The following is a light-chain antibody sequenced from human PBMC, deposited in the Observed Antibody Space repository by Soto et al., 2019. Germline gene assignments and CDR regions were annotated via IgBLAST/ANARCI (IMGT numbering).Light chain of an antibody. Sequence: EIVMTQSPATLSVSLGERATLSCRASQSVGGNLAWYQQKPGQAPRLLIYGASTRATGIPAKFSGSGSGTEFTLIISSLQSEDFAVYYCQQYNNWAVTFGQGTKLEI. CDR2: GAS. CDR3: QQYNNWAVT. J-gene: IGKJ2*01. CDR1: QSVGGN. V-gene: IGKV3-15*01.